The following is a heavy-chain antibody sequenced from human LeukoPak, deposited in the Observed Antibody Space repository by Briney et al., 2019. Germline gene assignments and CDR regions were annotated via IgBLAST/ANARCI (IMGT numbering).Heavy chain of an antibody. CDR3: ATNEGQSYGVDY. Sequence: PGGSLRLSCAASGFTVSSNYMSWVRQAPGKGLEWVSAISGSGGSTYYADSVKGRFTISRDNSKNTLYLQMNSLRAEDTAVYYCATNEGQSYGVDYWGQGTLVTVSS. CDR2: ISGSGGST. D-gene: IGHD1-1*01. J-gene: IGHJ4*02. CDR1: GFTVSSNY. V-gene: IGHV3-23*01.